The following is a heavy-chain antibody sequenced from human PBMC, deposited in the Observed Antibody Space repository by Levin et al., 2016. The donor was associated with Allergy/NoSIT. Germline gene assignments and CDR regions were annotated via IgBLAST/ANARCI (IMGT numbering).Heavy chain of an antibody. D-gene: IGHD3-9*01. Sequence: WVRQAPGQGLEWMGGIIPILGIANYAQKFQGRVTITADESTSTAYMELSSLRSEDTAVYYCARDDGYYDILTGDRDNNWFDPWGQGTLVTVSS. V-gene: IGHV1-69*10. CDR2: IIPILGIA. CDR3: ARDDGYYDILTGDRDNNWFDP. J-gene: IGHJ5*02.